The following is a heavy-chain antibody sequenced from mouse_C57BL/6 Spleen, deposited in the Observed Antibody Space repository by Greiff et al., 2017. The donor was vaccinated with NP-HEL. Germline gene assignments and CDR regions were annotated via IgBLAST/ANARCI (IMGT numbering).Heavy chain of an antibody. CDR1: GYAFTNYL. V-gene: IGHV1-54*01. J-gene: IGHJ3*01. CDR3: ARGGDGYSSWFAY. Sequence: QVQLQQSGAELVRPGTSVKVSCKASGYAFTNYLIEWVKQRPGQGLEWIGVINPGSGGTNYNEKFKGKATLTADKSSSTAYMQLSSLTSEDSAVYFCARGGDGYSSWFAYWGQGTLVTVSA. CDR2: INPGSGGT. D-gene: IGHD2-3*01.